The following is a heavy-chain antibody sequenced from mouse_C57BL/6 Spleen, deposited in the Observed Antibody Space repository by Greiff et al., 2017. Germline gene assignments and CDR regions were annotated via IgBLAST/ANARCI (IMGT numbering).Heavy chain of an antibody. V-gene: IGHV3-6*01. D-gene: IGHD2-3*01. CDR2: ISYDGSN. Sequence: VQLKESGPGLVKPSQSLSLTCSVTGYSITSGYYWNWIRQFPRNKLKWMGYISYDGSNNYNPSLKNRISITRDTSKNQFFLKLNSVTTEDTATYCCASHDGYSFAYWGQGTLVTVSA. CDR1: GYSITSGYY. CDR3: ASHDGYSFAY. J-gene: IGHJ3*01.